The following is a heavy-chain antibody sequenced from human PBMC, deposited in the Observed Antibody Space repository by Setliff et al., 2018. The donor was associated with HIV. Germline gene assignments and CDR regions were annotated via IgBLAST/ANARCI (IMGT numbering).Heavy chain of an antibody. CDR2: IASGGIT. Sequence: GGSLRLSCAASGFTVSRNYMSWVRQAPGKGLEWVSVIASGGITYYVDSVKGRFTISTDNSKNTLYPQMNSLRAEDTAVYYCARHWLTFGGVIDQGYGMDVWGQGTTVTVSS. CDR3: ARHWLTFGGVIDQGYGMDV. CDR1: GFTVSRNY. D-gene: IGHD3-16*02. J-gene: IGHJ6*02. V-gene: IGHV3-66*04.